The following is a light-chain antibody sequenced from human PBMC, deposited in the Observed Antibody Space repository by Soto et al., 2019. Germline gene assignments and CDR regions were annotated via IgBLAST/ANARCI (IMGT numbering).Light chain of an antibody. CDR2: EVS. V-gene: IGLV2-14*01. CDR1: SSDVGGYNY. J-gene: IGLJ1*01. Sequence: QCLLTQPASVSGSPGQSSTISCTGTSSDVGGYNYVSWYQQHPGKAPKLMIYEVSNRPSGVSNRFSGSKSGNTASLTISGLQAEDEADYYCSSYTSSSTPYVFGTGTKVTVL. CDR3: SSYTSSSTPYV.